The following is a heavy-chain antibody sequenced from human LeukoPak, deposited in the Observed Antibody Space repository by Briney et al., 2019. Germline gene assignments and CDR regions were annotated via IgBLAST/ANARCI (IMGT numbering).Heavy chain of an antibody. V-gene: IGHV4-34*01. CDR3: AKTDYTNYFDY. CDR1: GGSFSDYY. Sequence: SETLSLTCAVYGGSFSDYYWSWIRQPPGEGLEWIGVINHSGSTNYNPSLKSRVTISVDTSKNQFSLKLSSVTAADTAVYYCAKTDYTNYFDYWGQGTLVTVSS. CDR2: INHSGST. D-gene: IGHD4/OR15-4a*01. J-gene: IGHJ4*02.